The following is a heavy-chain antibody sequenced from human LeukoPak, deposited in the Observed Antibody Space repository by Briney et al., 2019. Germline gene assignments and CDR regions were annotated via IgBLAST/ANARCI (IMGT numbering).Heavy chain of an antibody. CDR1: GFTFSTYR. Sequence: PGGSLRLSCAASGFTFSTYRMNWVRQAPGKGLEWVSSIISSSSYIYYADSVKGRFTISRDNAKNSLYLQMNSLRAEDTAVYYCARDPQYCSGGSCYSFDYWGQGTLVTVSS. D-gene: IGHD2-15*01. J-gene: IGHJ4*02. CDR3: ARDPQYCSGGSCYSFDY. V-gene: IGHV3-21*01. CDR2: IISSSSYI.